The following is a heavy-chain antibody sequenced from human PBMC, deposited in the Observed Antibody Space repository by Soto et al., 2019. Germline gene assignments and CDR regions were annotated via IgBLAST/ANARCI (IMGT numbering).Heavy chain of an antibody. CDR2: INHSGST. Sequence: QVQLQQWGAGLLKPSETLSLTCAVYGGSFSGYYWSWIRQPPGKGLEWIGEINHSGSTNYNPSFKSRVTISEGTPKTQFGLKLSSVTAAATAVYYCAGSSSSSGFDYWGQGTLVTVSS. V-gene: IGHV4-34*01. J-gene: IGHJ4*02. CDR3: AGSSSSSGFDY. CDR1: GGSFSGYY. D-gene: IGHD6-6*01.